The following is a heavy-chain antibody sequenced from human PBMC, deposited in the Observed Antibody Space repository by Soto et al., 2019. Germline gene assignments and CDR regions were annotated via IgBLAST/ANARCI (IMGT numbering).Heavy chain of an antibody. V-gene: IGHV1-18*01. Sequence: GASVKVSCKASGYTFTSYGISWVRQAPGQGLEWMGWISAYNGNTNYAQKLQGRVTMTTDTSTSTAYMELRSLRSDDTAVYYCARRALWYFSLYDWFASWGQGTLVTVSS. CDR1: GYTFTSYG. J-gene: IGHJ5*01. CDR2: ISAYNGNT. CDR3: ARRALWYFSLYDWFAS. D-gene: IGHD3-16*02.